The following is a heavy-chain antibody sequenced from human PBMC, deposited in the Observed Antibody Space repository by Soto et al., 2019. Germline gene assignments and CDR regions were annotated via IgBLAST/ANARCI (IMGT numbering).Heavy chain of an antibody. D-gene: IGHD6-19*01. J-gene: IGHJ6*02. V-gene: IGHV3-33*01. Sequence: QVQLVESGGGVVQPGRSLRLSCVGSGFPFWHYGMHWVRQAPGKGLEWVAVIWSDGNKESYADSVKGRFAISRDKPKDTLYLEMNSLRVEDKSVYFCARDRNGGWFHMDVWGQGTTVSVSS. CDR3: ARDRNGGWFHMDV. CDR2: IWSDGNKE. CDR1: GFPFWHYG.